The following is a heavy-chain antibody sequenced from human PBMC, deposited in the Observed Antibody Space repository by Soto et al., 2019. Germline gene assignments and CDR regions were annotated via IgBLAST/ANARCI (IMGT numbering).Heavy chain of an antibody. CDR2: IYYSGST. V-gene: IGHV4-31*03. CDR3: ARETTVGNAFDI. D-gene: IGHD4-4*01. CDR1: GGSISSGGSY. J-gene: IGHJ3*02. Sequence: PSETLSLTCTVSGGSISSGGSYWSWIRQHPGKGLEWIGYIYYSGSTYYNPSLKSRVTISVDTSKNQFSLKLSSVTAADTALYYCARETTVGNAFDIRGQVTMVTVSS.